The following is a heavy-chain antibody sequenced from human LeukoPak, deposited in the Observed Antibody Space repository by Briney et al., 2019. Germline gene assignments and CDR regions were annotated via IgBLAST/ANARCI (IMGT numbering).Heavy chain of an antibody. CDR1: GGSIGSYY. CDR2: IHYSGST. D-gene: IGHD6-19*01. CDR3: ARDAVAGGFDY. V-gene: IGHV4-59*01. Sequence: SETLSLTCTVSGGSIGSYYWNWIRQAPGKGLEWIGYIHYSGSTNHNSSLKSRVTLSVDTSRNQYSLKLSSVTAADTAVYYCARDAVAGGFDYWGQGTLVTVSS. J-gene: IGHJ4*02.